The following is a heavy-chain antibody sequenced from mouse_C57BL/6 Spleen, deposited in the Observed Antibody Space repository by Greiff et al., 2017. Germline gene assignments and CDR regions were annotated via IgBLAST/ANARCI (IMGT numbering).Heavy chain of an antibody. CDR3: ARDRGTVVATDWYFDV. D-gene: IGHD1-1*01. J-gene: IGHJ1*03. Sequence: EVMLVESEGGLVQPGSSMKLSCTASGFTFSDYYMAWVRQVPEKGLEWVANINYDGSSTYYLDSLKSRFIISRDNAKNIIYLQMSSPKSEATATYYCARDRGTVVATDWYFDVWGTGTTVTVSS. CDR2: INYDGSST. V-gene: IGHV5-16*01. CDR1: GFTFSDYY.